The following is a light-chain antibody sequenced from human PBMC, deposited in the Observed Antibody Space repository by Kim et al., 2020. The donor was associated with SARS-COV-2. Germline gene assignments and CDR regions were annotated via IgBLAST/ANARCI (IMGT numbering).Light chain of an antibody. CDR3: MIWYSSAWV. J-gene: IGLJ3*02. CDR2: YKSDSDK. CDR1: SGINVGIYM. Sequence: LTCPLRSGINVGIYMIYWYQQKPGSPPQYLLRYKSDSDKQQGSGVPSRFSGSKDASANAGILLISGLQSEDEADYFCMIWYSSAWVFGGGTKLTVL. V-gene: IGLV5-45*01.